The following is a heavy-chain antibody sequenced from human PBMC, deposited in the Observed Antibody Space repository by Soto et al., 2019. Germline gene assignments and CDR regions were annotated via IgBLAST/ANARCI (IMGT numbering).Heavy chain of an antibody. V-gene: IGHV3-73*01. J-gene: IGHJ6*02. CDR3: TSIVLVPAAMWLQAPQGISMDV. CDR1: GFTFSGSA. D-gene: IGHD2-2*01. Sequence: GGSLGLSCAASGFTFSGSAMQWVRQASGKGLEWVGRIRSKANSYATAYAASVKGRFTISRDDSKNTAYLQMNSLKTEDTAVYYCTSIVLVPAAMWLQAPQGISMDVWGQGTTVTVSS. CDR2: IRSKANSYAT.